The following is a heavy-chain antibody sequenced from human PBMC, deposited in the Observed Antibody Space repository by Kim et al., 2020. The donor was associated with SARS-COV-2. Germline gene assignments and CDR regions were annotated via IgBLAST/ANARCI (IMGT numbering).Heavy chain of an antibody. CDR1: GYTFTSYG. V-gene: IGHV1-18*01. CDR2: ISAYNGNT. D-gene: IGHD2-2*01. J-gene: IGHJ4*02. CDR3: ARDLIVVVPAAMGY. Sequence: ASVKVSCKASGYTFTSYGISWVRQAPGQGLEWMGWISAYNGNTNYAQKLQGRVTMTTDTSTSTAYMELRSLRSDDTAVYYCARDLIVVVPAAMGYWGQGTLVTVSS.